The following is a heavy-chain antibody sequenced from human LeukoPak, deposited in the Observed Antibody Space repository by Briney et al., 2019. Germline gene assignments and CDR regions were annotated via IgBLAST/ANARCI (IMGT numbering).Heavy chain of an antibody. Sequence: ASVKVSCKASGYSFISYAISWVRQAPGQGLEWMGWISAHNGHIKYAQKFQGRVNMTTDTSTSTAYLELTSLRSDDTAVFYCARTAYYDFWSGLSPHYYYYGMDVWGQGTTVTVSS. D-gene: IGHD3-3*01. V-gene: IGHV1-18*01. J-gene: IGHJ6*02. CDR2: ISAHNGHI. CDR1: GYSFISYA. CDR3: ARTAYYDFWSGLSPHYYYYGMDV.